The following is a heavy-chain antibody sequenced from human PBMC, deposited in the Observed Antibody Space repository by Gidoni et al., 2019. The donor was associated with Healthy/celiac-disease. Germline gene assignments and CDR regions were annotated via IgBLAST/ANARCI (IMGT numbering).Heavy chain of an antibody. V-gene: IGHV4-31*03. Sequence: QVQLQESGPGLVKPSQTLSLTCTVSGGSISSGGYYWSWIRQHPGKGLEWIGYIYYSGSTYYNPSLKSRVTISLDTSKNQFSLKLSSVTAADTAVYYCARSGYSYGYVPRAFDIWGQGTMVTVSS. J-gene: IGHJ3*02. CDR3: ARSGYSYGYVPRAFDI. CDR1: GGSISSGGYY. CDR2: IYYSGST. D-gene: IGHD5-18*01.